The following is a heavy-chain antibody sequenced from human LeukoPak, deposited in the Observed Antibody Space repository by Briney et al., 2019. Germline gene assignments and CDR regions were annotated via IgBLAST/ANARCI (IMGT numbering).Heavy chain of an antibody. CDR1: GFTFINAW. CDR2: ITATSSST. CDR3: AKDEEGANWFDP. J-gene: IGHJ5*02. Sequence: GGSLRLSCAASGFTFINAWMAWVRQAPGKGLEWVSAITATSSSTHDADSVQGRFTISRDNSKNTLYLQMNSLRAEDTAVYYCAKDEEGANWFDPWGQGTLVTVSS. V-gene: IGHV3-23*01.